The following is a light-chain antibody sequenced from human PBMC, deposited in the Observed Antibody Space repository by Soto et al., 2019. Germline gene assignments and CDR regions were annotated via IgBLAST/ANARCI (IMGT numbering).Light chain of an antibody. Sequence: IVMTQSPATLSVSPWERATLSCRASQSVSSDLAWYHQKPGQAPRLLIYDASSRATGIPDRFSGGGSGTDFTLTISRLEPEDFAVYYCQQFSSYPLTFGGGTKVDIK. J-gene: IGKJ4*01. V-gene: IGKV3-20*01. CDR3: QQFSSYPLT. CDR1: QSVSSD. CDR2: DAS.